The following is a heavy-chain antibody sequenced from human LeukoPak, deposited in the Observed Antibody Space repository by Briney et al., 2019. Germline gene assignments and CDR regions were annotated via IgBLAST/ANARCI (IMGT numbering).Heavy chain of an antibody. CDR2: IYHSGST. J-gene: IGHJ2*01. CDR3: AREEDYSGYFDL. V-gene: IGHV4-30-2*01. D-gene: IGHD2-15*01. CDR1: GGSISSGGYY. Sequence: PSETLSLTCTVSGGSISSGGYYWSWIRQPPGKGLEWIGYIYHSGSTYYNPSLKSRVTISVDRSKNQFSLKLSSVTAADTAVYYCAREEDYSGYFDLWGRGTLVTVSS.